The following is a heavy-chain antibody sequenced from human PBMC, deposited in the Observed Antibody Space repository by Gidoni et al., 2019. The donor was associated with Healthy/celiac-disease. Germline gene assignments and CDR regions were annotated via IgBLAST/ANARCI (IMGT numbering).Heavy chain of an antibody. J-gene: IGHJ6*03. CDR1: GFTFCSYA. D-gene: IGHD6-19*01. CDR3: ARESSIAVAGTNYYYYMDV. V-gene: IGHV3-30-3*01. Sequence: QVQLVESGGGVVQPGSSPSRSCSASGFTFCSYAMLWVRQAPGKGLEWVAVISYDGSNKYYEDSVKGRFTISRDKSKNTLYLQMNSLRAEDTAVYYCARESSIAVAGTNYYYYMDVWGKGTTVTVSS. CDR2: ISYDGSNK.